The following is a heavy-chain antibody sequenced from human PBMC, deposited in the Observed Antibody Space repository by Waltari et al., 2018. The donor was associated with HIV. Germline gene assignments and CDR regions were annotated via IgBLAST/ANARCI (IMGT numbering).Heavy chain of an antibody. Sequence: EVRLVESGGGPVQPGGSLRLSCAASGFTIGLYNMNWVRQTPGKGLEWVAYISGDGKNKYYADSVKGRFIISKDNGQNFLHLQMDRLSVDDSAKYFCAREVTSSKVMNYWGQGTPVIVSS. D-gene: IGHD2-21*02. J-gene: IGHJ4*02. CDR2: ISGDGKNK. CDR1: GFTIGLYN. CDR3: AREVTSSKVMNY. V-gene: IGHV3-48*03.